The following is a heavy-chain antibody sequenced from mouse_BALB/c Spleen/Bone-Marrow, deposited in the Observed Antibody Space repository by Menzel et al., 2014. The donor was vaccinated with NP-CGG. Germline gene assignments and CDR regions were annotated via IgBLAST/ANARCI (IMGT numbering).Heavy chain of an antibody. Sequence: VQLQQSGPELVKPGASVKMSCKASGYTFTSYVMHWVKQKPGQGLEWIGYINPYNDGTKYNEKFKGKATLTSDKSSSTAYMELSSLTSEDSAVYYRARWRYPYAMDYWGQGTSVTVSS. CDR2: INPYNDGT. CDR3: ARWRYPYAMDY. D-gene: IGHD5-1-1*01. J-gene: IGHJ4*01. V-gene: IGHV1-14*01. CDR1: GYTFTSYV.